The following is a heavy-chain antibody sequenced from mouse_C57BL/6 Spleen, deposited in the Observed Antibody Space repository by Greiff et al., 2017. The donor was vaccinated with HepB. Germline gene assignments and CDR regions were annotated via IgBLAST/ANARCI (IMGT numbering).Heavy chain of an antibody. J-gene: IGHJ4*01. Sequence: VKLQQPGAELVKPGASVKLSCKASGYTFTSYWMHWVKQRPGQGLEWIGMIHPNSGSTNYNEKFKSKATLTVDKSSSTAYMQLSSLTSEDSAVYYCAVVSLCYCGSSTYAMGGWGQGTTVTVAS. CDR2: IHPNSGST. D-gene: IGHD1-1*01. V-gene: IGHV1-64*01. CDR1: GYTFTSYW. CDR3: AVVSLCYCGSSTYAMGG.